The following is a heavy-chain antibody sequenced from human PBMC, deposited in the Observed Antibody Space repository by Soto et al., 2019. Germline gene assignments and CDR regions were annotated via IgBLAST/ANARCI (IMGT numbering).Heavy chain of an antibody. J-gene: IGHJ4*02. Sequence: PGGSLRLSCAASEVTFSSYWMSWVRQAPGKGLEWVANIKQDGSEKYYVDSVKGRFTISRDNAKNSLYLQMNSLRAEDTAVYYCARSSGWSPWKDLDYWGQGTLVTVSS. CDR2: IKQDGSEK. CDR3: ARSSGWSPWKDLDY. D-gene: IGHD6-19*01. V-gene: IGHV3-7*01. CDR1: EVTFSSYW.